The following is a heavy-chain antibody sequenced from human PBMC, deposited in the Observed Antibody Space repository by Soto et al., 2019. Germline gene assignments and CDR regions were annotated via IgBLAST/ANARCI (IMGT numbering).Heavy chain of an antibody. D-gene: IGHD3-10*01. V-gene: IGHV3-23*04. CDR2: IGGSGGRT. Sequence: EVQLVESGGGLVQPGGSLRLSCAASGFIFDSFALSWVRQAPGKGLEWVSGIGGSGGRTYYADSVKGRFTISRDNSKNTLYLQMSSLSAEDTAIYYCAKDRAFWFGAGGCFDPWGQGTLVTVSS. J-gene: IGHJ5*02. CDR1: GFIFDSFA. CDR3: AKDRAFWFGAGGCFDP.